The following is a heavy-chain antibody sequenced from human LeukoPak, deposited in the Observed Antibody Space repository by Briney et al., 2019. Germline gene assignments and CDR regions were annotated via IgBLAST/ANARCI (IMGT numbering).Heavy chain of an antibody. CDR3: AKAKAAYYDFWSGHYAVDY. V-gene: IGHV3-23*01. J-gene: IGHJ4*02. CDR2: ISGSGGST. Sequence: GGSLRLSCAASGFTFSSYAMSWVRQAPGKGLEWVSAISGSGGSTYYADSVKGRFIISRDNSKNTLYLQMNSLRAEDTAVYYCAKAKAAYYDFWSGHYAVDYWGQGTLVTVSS. D-gene: IGHD3-3*01. CDR1: GFTFSSYA.